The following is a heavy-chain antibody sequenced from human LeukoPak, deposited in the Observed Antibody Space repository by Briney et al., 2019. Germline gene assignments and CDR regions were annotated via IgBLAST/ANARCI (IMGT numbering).Heavy chain of an antibody. D-gene: IGHD5-18*01. CDR2: ISGSGGST. J-gene: IGHJ4*02. CDR3: ASYTAMAPHAHYYFDY. CDR1: GFTFSDYY. Sequence: GGSLRLSCAASGFTFSDYYMSWIRQAPGKGLDWVSAISGSGGSTYYADSVKGRFTISRDNSKNTLYLQMNSLRAEDTAVYYCASYTAMAPHAHYYFDYWGQGTLVTVSS. V-gene: IGHV3-23*01.